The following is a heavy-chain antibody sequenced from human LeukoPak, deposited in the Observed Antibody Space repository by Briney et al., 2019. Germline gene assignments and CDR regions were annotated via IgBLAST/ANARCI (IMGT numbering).Heavy chain of an antibody. D-gene: IGHD2-2*01. CDR2: MKQDGSDK. CDR3: ARDEYQLLMRY. Sequence: GGSLRLSCAASGFTISNYWMTWVRQAPGKGLEWVANMKQDGSDKYYVDSVKGRFTISRDNAKNSLYLQMNSLRAEDTAVYYCARDEYQLLMRYWGQGTLVTVSS. J-gene: IGHJ4*02. V-gene: IGHV3-7*01. CDR1: GFTISNYW.